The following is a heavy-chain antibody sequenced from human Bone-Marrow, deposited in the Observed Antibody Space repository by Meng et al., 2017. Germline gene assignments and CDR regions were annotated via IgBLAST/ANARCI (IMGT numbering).Heavy chain of an antibody. CDR3: ARAYCSSTSCYGGWFDP. D-gene: IGHD2-2*01. J-gene: IGHJ5*02. V-gene: IGHV1-69*04. CDR1: GYTFTSYY. Sequence: SVKVSCKASGYTFTSYYMHWVRQAPGQGLEWMGRIIPILGIANYAQKFQGRVTITADKSTSTAYMELSSLRSEDTAVYYCARAYCSSTSCYGGWFDPWGQGTLVTVSS. CDR2: IIPILGIA.